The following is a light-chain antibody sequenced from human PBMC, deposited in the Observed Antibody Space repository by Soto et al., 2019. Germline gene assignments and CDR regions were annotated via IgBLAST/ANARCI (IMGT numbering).Light chain of an antibody. CDR2: EAS. CDR3: QQYNSYEWT. CDR1: QSISSW. J-gene: IGKJ1*01. Sequence: DIQMTQSPSTLSASVGDRATITCRASQSISSWLAWYQQKPGKAPKLLIYEASSLERGVPSRFSGRGSGTELTLTINSRQPDDFATYYCQQYNSYEWTFGQGTKVEIK. V-gene: IGKV1-5*03.